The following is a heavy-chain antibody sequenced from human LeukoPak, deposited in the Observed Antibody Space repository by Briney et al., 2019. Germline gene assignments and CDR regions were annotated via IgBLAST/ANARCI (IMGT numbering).Heavy chain of an antibody. J-gene: IGHJ4*02. Sequence: GGSLRLSCAASEFTFSSYSMNWVRQAPGKGLEWVAYISSSSSTIYYADSVKGRFTISRDNAKNSLDLQMSILRAEDTAVYYCTRDYWDYGDYFSDYWGQGALVTVSS. D-gene: IGHD4-17*01. V-gene: IGHV3-48*04. CDR1: EFTFSSYS. CDR3: TRDYWDYGDYFSDY. CDR2: ISSSSSTI.